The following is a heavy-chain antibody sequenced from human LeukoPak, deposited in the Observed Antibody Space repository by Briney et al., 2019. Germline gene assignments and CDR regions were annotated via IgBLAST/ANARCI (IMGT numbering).Heavy chain of an antibody. CDR2: ISWNSGSI. Sequence: LRLSCAASGFTFSSYSMNWVRQAPGKGLEWVSGISWNSGSIGYADSVKGRFTISRDNAKNSLYLQMNSLRAEDMALYYCAKDAGQAYYYYYMDVWGKGTTVTVSS. CDR3: AKDAGQAYYYYYMDV. CDR1: GFTFSSYS. V-gene: IGHV3-9*03. J-gene: IGHJ6*03.